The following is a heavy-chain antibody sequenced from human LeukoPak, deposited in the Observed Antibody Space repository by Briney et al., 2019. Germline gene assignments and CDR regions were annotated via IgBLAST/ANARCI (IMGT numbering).Heavy chain of an antibody. CDR1: EYTLTDHY. D-gene: IGHD6-19*01. Sequence: GASVKVSCKASEYTLTDHYVHWVRQAPGQGLEWMGRINPKSADTTYTQKFQGRVTMTRDTAINLVYMELSRITSDDTAVYYCAGGADTSDSRGHYGMDVWGQGTTVTVTS. CDR3: AGGADTSDSRGHYGMDV. CDR2: INPKSADT. V-gene: IGHV1-2*06. J-gene: IGHJ6*02.